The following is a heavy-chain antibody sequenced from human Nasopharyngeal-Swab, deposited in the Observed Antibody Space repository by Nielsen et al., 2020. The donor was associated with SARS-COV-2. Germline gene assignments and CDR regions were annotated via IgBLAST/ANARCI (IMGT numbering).Heavy chain of an antibody. D-gene: IGHD1-26*01. CDR3: AREIVGASYYYYGMGV. J-gene: IGHJ6*02. Sequence: WVRQAPGQGLEWMGIINPSGGSTSYAQKFQGRVTMTRDTSTSTVYMELSSLRSGDTAVYYCAREIVGASYYYYGMGVWGQGTTVTVSS. V-gene: IGHV1-46*01. CDR2: INPSGGST.